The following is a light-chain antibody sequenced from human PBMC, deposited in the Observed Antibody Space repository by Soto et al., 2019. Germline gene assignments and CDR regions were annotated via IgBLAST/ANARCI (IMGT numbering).Light chain of an antibody. CDR3: QQSYSTPYT. Sequence: DIQMTQSPSSLSASVGDRVTITCRASQSISSYLNWYQQKPGKAPKLLIYAASSLQSGVPSRFSGSGSGPDFTLNISSLQPEDFATYYCQQSYSTPYTFGQGTKLEIK. J-gene: IGKJ2*01. CDR2: AAS. V-gene: IGKV1-39*01. CDR1: QSISSY.